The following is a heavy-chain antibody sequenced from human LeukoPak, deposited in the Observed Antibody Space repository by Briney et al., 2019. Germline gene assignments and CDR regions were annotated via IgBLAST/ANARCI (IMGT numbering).Heavy chain of an antibody. CDR1: GGSISSGDFY. D-gene: IGHD6-19*01. V-gene: IGHV4-61*08. CDR2: IYYSGST. J-gene: IGHJ6*02. CDR3: ARGGVAGILPPYYYYYGMDV. Sequence: SETLSLTCTVSGGSISSGDFYWSWIRQPPGKGLEWIGYIYYSGSTNYNPSLKSRVTISVDTSKNQFSLKLSSVTAADTAVYYCARGGVAGILPPYYYYYGMDVWGQGTTVTVSS.